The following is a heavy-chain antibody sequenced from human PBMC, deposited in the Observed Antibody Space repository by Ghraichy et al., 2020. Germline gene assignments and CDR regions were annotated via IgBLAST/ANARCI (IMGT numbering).Heavy chain of an antibody. D-gene: IGHD4-17*01. V-gene: IGHV3-53*01. Sequence: GESLNISCAASGLTVSSNYMSWVRQAPGKGLVWISVIYSVGSTYYADSVKGRFTISRDNSKNTLYLQMNSLRAEDTAVYYCADTAYDHWGQGTLVTVSS. CDR2: IYSVGST. J-gene: IGHJ4*02. CDR1: GLTVSSNY. CDR3: ADTAYDH.